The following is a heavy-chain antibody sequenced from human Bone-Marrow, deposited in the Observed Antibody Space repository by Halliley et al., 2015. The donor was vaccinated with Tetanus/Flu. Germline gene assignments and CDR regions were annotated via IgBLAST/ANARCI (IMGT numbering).Heavy chain of an antibody. CDR2: IDWDDDE. V-gene: IGHV2-70*01. Sequence: LVKPTQTLTLTCTFSGFSLSTGGVAVGWIRQPPGKALEWLALIDWDDDEYYRTPLKTRLTISKDTPKNQVVLTMTNMGPVDTGTYYCARIKRTNDYGDYVDYWGQGTLVTVSS. D-gene: IGHD4-17*01. CDR1: GFSLSTGGVA. J-gene: IGHJ4*02. CDR3: ARIKRTNDYGDYVDY.